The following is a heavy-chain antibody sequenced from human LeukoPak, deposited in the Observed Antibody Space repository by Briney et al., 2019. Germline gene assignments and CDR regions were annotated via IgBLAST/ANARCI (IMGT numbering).Heavy chain of an antibody. V-gene: IGHV1-2*02. CDR3: ARVPRSTSGMDV. Sequence: ASVKVSCKASGYTFTGYYMHWVRQAPGQGLEWMGWINPNSGGTNYAQKFQGRATMTRDTSISTAYMELSRLRSDDTAVYYCARVPRSTSGMDVWGQGTTVTVSS. D-gene: IGHD2-2*01. J-gene: IGHJ6*02. CDR2: INPNSGGT. CDR1: GYTFTGYY.